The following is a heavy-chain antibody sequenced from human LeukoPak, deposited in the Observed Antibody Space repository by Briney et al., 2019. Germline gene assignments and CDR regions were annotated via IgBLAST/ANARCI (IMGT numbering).Heavy chain of an antibody. CDR1: SRPISRYY. CDR2: IYYSGST. V-gene: IGHV4-59*08. CDR3: ASTRDSSGSDY. Sequence: SETLSLPCTVCSRPISRYYWSCIRQPPGKGLEWIGYIYYSGSTNYNPSLKSRVTISLDTSKNQFSLKLSSVTAADTAVYYCASTRDSSGSDYWGQGTLVTVSS. J-gene: IGHJ4*02. D-gene: IGHD3-22*01.